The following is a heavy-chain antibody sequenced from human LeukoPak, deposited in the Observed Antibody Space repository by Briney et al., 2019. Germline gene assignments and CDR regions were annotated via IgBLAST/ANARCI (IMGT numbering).Heavy chain of an antibody. CDR2: IDWSSGRI. Sequence: GGSLRLSCVGSGFTIHDHAMHWVRQAPGEGLEWVSGIDWSSGRIGYADSVKGRFTISRDNAKNSLYLQMNSLRAEDTAVYYCARDSYCGGDCYSIDAFGIWGQGTMVTVSS. V-gene: IGHV3-9*01. D-gene: IGHD2-21*02. J-gene: IGHJ3*02. CDR3: ARDSYCGGDCYSIDAFGI. CDR1: GFTIHDHA.